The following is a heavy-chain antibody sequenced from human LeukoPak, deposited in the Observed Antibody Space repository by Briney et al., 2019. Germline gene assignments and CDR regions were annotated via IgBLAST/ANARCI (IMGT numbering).Heavy chain of an antibody. D-gene: IGHD6-13*01. CDR2: INHSGGT. CDR1: GESFSGYY. J-gene: IGHJ5*02. V-gene: IGHV4-34*01. Sequence: PSETLSLTCAVYGESFSGYYWSWIRQPPGKGLEWIGEINHSGGTNYNPSLKSRVTISVDTSKNQFSLKLSSVTAADTAVYYCARSYSSSWSWFDPWGQGTLVTVSS. CDR3: ARSYSSSWSWFDP.